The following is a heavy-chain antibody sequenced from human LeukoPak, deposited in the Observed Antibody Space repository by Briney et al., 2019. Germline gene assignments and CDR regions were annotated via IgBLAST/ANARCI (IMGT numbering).Heavy chain of an antibody. Sequence: PGGSLRLSCAASGFTFSSYAMSWVRQAPGKGLEWVSAISGSGGSTYYADPVKGRFTISRDNSKNTLYLQMNSLRAEDTAVYYCAKDLWFGEYTYYFDYWGQGTLVTVSS. CDR2: ISGSGGST. CDR3: AKDLWFGEYTYYFDY. CDR1: GFTFSSYA. V-gene: IGHV3-23*01. D-gene: IGHD3-10*01. J-gene: IGHJ4*02.